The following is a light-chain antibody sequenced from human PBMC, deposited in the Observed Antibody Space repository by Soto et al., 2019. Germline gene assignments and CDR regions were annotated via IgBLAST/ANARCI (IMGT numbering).Light chain of an antibody. Sequence: QSALTQPASVSGSPGQSITISCTGTSSDVGSYNLVYWYQQYPGKAPKLMIYEGSKRPSGVSNRFSGSKSGNTASLTISGLQAEDEADYYCCSYAGETTLVFGGGTKLTV. CDR3: CSYAGETTLV. CDR2: EGS. J-gene: IGLJ2*01. V-gene: IGLV2-23*01. CDR1: SSDVGSYNL.